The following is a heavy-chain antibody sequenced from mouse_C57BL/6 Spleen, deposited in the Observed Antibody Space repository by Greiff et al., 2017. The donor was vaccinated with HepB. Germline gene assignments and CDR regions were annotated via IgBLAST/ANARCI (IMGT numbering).Heavy chain of an antibody. CDR3: ARSYYDYDDAMDY. CDR2: ISSGSSTI. Sequence: DVHLVESGGGLVKPGGSLKLSCAASGFTFSDYGMHWVRQAPEKGLEWVAYISSGSSTIYYADTVKGRFTISRDNAKNTLFLQMTSLRSEDTAMYYCARSYYDYDDAMDYWGQGTSVTVSS. V-gene: IGHV5-17*01. D-gene: IGHD2-4*01. J-gene: IGHJ4*01. CDR1: GFTFSDYG.